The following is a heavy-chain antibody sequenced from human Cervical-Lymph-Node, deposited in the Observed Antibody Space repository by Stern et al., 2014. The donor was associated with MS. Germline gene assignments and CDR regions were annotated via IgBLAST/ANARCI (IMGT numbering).Heavy chain of an antibody. Sequence: VQLVQYGPEVKKTGSTVKVYCKVSGYSFSDYYIHWLQQVTGKGPVWLGHVDPEGGDTVYTEQFEDRLPMSDDTSRGTAYMEVSSMSPEDTSFYYCAVPAVFTDDSSSFMYHLNYWVQETLVTVSS. D-gene: IGHD3-22*01. CDR1: GYSFSDYY. CDR2: VDPEGGDT. J-gene: IGHJ4*02. V-gene: IGHV1-69-2*01. CDR3: AVPAVFTDDSSSFMYHLNY.